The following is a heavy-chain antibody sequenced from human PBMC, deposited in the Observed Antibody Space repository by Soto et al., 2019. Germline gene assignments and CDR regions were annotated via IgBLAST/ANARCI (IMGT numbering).Heavy chain of an antibody. CDR1: GYSISSGYY. Sequence: SETLSLTCAVSGYSISSGYYWGWIRQPPGKGLEWIGSIYHSGSTYYNPSLKSRVTISVDTSKNQFSLKLSSVTAADTAVYYCALLGSIAARPPDYWGQGTLVTVS. CDR3: ALLGSIAARPPDY. J-gene: IGHJ4*02. D-gene: IGHD6-6*01. V-gene: IGHV4-38-2*01. CDR2: IYHSGST.